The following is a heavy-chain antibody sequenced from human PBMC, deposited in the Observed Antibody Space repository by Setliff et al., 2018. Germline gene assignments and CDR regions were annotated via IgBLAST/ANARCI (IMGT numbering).Heavy chain of an antibody. CDR1: GGSFKNHA. Sequence: SVKVSCKTSGGSFKNHAITWVRQASGQGLEWMGGTFPMFDRPNYAQKFQARVTITADESTNTAYIEIRSLRSEDTAVYYCARGNMDVVAAGGKYSGMEVWGQGTTVTVSS. CDR2: TFPMFDRP. CDR3: ARGNMDVVAAGGKYSGMEV. V-gene: IGHV1-69*13. D-gene: IGHD6-13*01. J-gene: IGHJ6*02.